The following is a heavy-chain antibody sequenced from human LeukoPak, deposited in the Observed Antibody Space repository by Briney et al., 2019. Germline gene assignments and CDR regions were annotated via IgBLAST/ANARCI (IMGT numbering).Heavy chain of an antibody. CDR3: AKRSRQPRHAYFDY. D-gene: IGHD1-14*01. CDR1: GDTFSNDA. CDR2: IIPKFGTT. V-gene: IGHV1-69*05. Sequence: GASVKVSCKTSGDTFSNDAISWVRQAPGHGPEWMEDIIPKFGTTNYAQKFRGRVTIITDDSTTTAYMELSSLKSDDTAVYYCAKRSRQPRHAYFDYWGQGTLVTVSS. J-gene: IGHJ4*02.